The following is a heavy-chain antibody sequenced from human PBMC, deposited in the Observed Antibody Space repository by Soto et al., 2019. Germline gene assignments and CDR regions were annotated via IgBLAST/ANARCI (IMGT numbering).Heavy chain of an antibody. CDR2: IIPIFGTA. J-gene: IGHJ5*02. V-gene: IGHV1-69*13. CDR1: GGTFSSYA. Sequence: GASVKVSCKASGGTFSSYAISWVRQAPGQGLEWMGGIIPIFGTANYAQKFQGRVTITADESTSTAYMELSSLRSEDTAVYYCARGTLDLRWFDPWGQGTLVTVSS. CDR3: ARGTLDLRWFDP. D-gene: IGHD1-7*01.